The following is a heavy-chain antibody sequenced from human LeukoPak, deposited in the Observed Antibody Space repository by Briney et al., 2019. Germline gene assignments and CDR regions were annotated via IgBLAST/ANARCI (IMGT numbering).Heavy chain of an antibody. Sequence: SETLSLTRTFSVYFHSSGYYWGWIRQPPGEGLEWIGSIYHSGSTYYNPSLNSRVTISVDTSKNEFSLKLSSVTAADTAVYYCARDRGYYYDSSGYSDYWGQGTLVTVSS. CDR2: IYHSGST. CDR3: ARDRGYYYDSSGYSDY. V-gene: IGHV4-38-2*02. CDR1: VYFHSSGYY. J-gene: IGHJ4*02. D-gene: IGHD3-22*01.